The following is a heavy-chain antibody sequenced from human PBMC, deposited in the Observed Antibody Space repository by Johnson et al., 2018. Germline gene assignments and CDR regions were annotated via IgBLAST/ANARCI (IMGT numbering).Heavy chain of an antibody. CDR1: GFTFSSYW. Sequence: VQLVQSGGGLVQPGGSLRLSCAASGFTFSSYWMSWVRQAPGKGLEWVANIKQDGSEKFYVDSVKGRFTIYRDNAKNSLFLQMNSLRAEDTAVNFCAKDPWVGGRYYLSYFQHWGQGTLVTVSS. J-gene: IGHJ1*01. V-gene: IGHV3-7*03. D-gene: IGHD1-26*01. CDR3: AKDPWVGGRYYLSYFQH. CDR2: IKQDGSEK.